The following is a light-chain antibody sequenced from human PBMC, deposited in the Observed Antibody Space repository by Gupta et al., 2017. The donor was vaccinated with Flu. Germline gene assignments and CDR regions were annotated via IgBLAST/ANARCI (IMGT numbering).Light chain of an antibody. Sequence: DAQMTQSPSTLSASVGDRVTITCRASHSISIWLAWYQQKPGKAPKLLIYKASDLESGVPSRFSGSGSGTEFTLTISSLQPDDFATYYCQQYKSYSITFGQGTRLEIK. CDR2: KAS. CDR3: QQYKSYSIT. V-gene: IGKV1-5*03. CDR1: HSISIW. J-gene: IGKJ5*01.